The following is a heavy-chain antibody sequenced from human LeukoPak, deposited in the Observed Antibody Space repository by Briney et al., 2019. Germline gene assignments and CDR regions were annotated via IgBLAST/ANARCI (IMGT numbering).Heavy chain of an antibody. CDR3: AKDSAVVMPFDY. D-gene: IGHD4-23*01. Sequence: AGGSLRLSCAASVFTFSSYAMSWVRQAPGKGLEWVSAISGSGGSTYYADSVKGRFTISRDNSKNTLYLQMNSLRAEDTAVYYCAKDSAVVMPFDYWGQGTLVTVSS. V-gene: IGHV3-23*01. CDR1: VFTFSSYA. CDR2: ISGSGGST. J-gene: IGHJ4*02.